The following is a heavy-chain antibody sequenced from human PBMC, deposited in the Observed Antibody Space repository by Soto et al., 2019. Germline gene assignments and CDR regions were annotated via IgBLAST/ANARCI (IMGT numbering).Heavy chain of an antibody. Sequence: GESLKISCKGSGYSFTNYWIGWVRQMPGKGLEWMGLIYPGDSDTRYSPSFEGQVTISADKSISTAYLQWSGLKASDTAMYYCVRRKASSTTSLSFRAGFDYWGQGTLVTVS. CDR1: GYSFTNYW. CDR3: VRRKASSTTSLSFRAGFDY. D-gene: IGHD2-2*01. V-gene: IGHV5-51*01. J-gene: IGHJ4*02. CDR2: IYPGDSDT.